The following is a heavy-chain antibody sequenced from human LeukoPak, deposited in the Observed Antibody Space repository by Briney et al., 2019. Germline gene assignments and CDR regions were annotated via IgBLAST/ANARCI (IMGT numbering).Heavy chain of an antibody. CDR1: EFTVSSYS. CDR3: ARDGSIVASMFDY. J-gene: IGHJ4*02. CDR2: ISSSSSYI. D-gene: IGHD5-12*01. V-gene: IGHV3-21*01. Sequence: GGSLRLSCAASEFTVSSYSMNWVRQAPGKGLKWVSSISSSSSYIYYADSVKGRFTISRDNAKNSLYLQMNSLRAEDTAVYYCARDGSIVASMFDYWGQATLVTVSS.